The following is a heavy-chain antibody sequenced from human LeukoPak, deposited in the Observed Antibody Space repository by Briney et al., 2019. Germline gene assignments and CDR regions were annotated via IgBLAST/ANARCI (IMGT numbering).Heavy chain of an antibody. CDR3: ARESYCGGDCSDYFYYGTDV. CDR1: GFTFSSYW. CDR2: IKQDGSEK. J-gene: IGHJ6*02. D-gene: IGHD2-21*02. Sequence: GGSLRLSCAASGFTFSSYWMSWVRQAPGKGLEWVANIKQDGSEKYYVDSVKGRFTISRDNAKNSLYLQMNSLRAEDTAVYYCARESYCGGDCSDYFYYGTDVWAKGPRSPSP. V-gene: IGHV3-7*01.